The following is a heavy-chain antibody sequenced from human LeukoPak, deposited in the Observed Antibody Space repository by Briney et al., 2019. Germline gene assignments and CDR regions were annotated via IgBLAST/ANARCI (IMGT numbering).Heavy chain of an antibody. D-gene: IGHD3-22*01. V-gene: IGHV3-48*01. CDR2: ITDRSNTI. CDR3: ARDRYDTSGYSYGGYFYYMDV. CDR1: GFNFSSYS. J-gene: IGHJ6*03. Sequence: PGGSLRLSCAASGFNFSSYSMNWVRQAPGKGLEWVSYITDRSNTIYYTDSAKGRFTISRDNVKNSLYLQLNSLRAEDTAVYYCARDRYDTSGYSYGGYFYYMDVWGKGTTVTVSS.